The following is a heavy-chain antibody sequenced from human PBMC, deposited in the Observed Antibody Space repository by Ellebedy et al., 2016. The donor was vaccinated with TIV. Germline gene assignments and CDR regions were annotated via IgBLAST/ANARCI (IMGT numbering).Heavy chain of an antibody. V-gene: IGHV3-48*04. CDR3: ARPCGSDCYYDY. Sequence: GESLKISCAASGFTFSTYSMNWVRQAPGKGLDWVSFITSDSTTIHYADSVKGRFTISRDNAKKSLYLQMNSLGAEDTAVYYCARPCGSDCYYDYWGQGTLVTVSS. D-gene: IGHD2-21*02. J-gene: IGHJ4*02. CDR1: GFTFSTYS. CDR2: ITSDSTTI.